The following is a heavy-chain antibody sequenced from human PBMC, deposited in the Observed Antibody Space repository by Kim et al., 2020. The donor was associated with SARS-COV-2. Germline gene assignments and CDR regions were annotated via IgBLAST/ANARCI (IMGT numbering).Heavy chain of an antibody. D-gene: IGHD3-9*01. CDR3: AKDIARYLDWLSVFEY. Sequence: SVKGRFTISRDNSKNTLFLQMNSLRAEDTAIYYCAKDIARYLDWLSVFEYWGQGTLVTVPS. V-gene: IGHV3-33*06. J-gene: IGHJ4*02.